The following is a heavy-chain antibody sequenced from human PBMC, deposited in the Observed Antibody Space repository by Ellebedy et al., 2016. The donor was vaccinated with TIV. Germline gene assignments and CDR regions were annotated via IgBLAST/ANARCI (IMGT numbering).Heavy chain of an antibody. J-gene: IGHJ4*02. Sequence: GGSLRLSCAASGFTFDDYAMHWVRQGTGKGLKWVSSISSSGGRVEYADSVKGRFRISRDNAKNSLQLQMNDLTEQDTASYYCVKEMGPGGGSYPLDFDYWGRGTLVIVSS. D-gene: IGHD2-21*02. CDR1: GFTFDDYA. V-gene: IGHV3-9*01. CDR2: ISSSGGRV. CDR3: VKEMGPGGGSYPLDFDY.